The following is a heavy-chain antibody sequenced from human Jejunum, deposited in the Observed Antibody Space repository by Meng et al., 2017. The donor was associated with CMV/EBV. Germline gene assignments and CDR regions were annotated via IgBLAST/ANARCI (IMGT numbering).Heavy chain of an antibody. CDR3: TTLYGDSIS. CDR2: IYHSGRT. Sequence: HVHLQGARPGLVKPAVTLSLACDVSGGSIRNDQLWSWVRQAPGNGLEWIGEIYHSGRTNYNPSVKSRVSMSVDKSQNHFSLRLSSVTAADTAVYYCTTLYGDSISWGQGTLVTVSS. J-gene: IGHJ4*02. CDR1: GGSIRNDQL. V-gene: IGHV4-4*02. D-gene: IGHD4-17*01.